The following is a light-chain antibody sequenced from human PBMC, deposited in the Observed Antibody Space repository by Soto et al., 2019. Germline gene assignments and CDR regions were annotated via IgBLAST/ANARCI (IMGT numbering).Light chain of an antibody. CDR3: ASFTRSVTVV. Sequence: QSALTQPASVSGSPGQSITISCAGTSSDVGGYNYVSWYQQHPGKVPRLIISDVNKRPSGVSDRFSGSKSGNTASLTISGLQAEDEADYSCASFTRSVTVVFGGGTKLTVL. CDR2: DVN. J-gene: IGLJ2*01. CDR1: SSDVGGYNY. V-gene: IGLV2-14*03.